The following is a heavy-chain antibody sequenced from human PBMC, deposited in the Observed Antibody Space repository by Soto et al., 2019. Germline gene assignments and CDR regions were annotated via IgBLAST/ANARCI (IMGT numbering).Heavy chain of an antibody. V-gene: IGHV3-23*01. D-gene: IGHD1-7*01. CDR3: VKEGTGTTSAVSDY. CDR1: GFTFGSYA. J-gene: IGHJ4*02. CDR2: ISGGGRDS. Sequence: QLLESGGGLVQPGGSLRLSCAASGFTFGSYAMSWVRQAPGKGLAWVSAISGGGRDSYYADSVKGRFTISRDDSKNTLYLHVNSLRAEDTAVYFCVKEGTGTTSAVSDYWGQGTLVTVSS.